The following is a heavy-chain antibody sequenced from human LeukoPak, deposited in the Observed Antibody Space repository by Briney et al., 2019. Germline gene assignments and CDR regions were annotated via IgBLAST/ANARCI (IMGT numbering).Heavy chain of an antibody. CDR2: INHSGST. V-gene: IGHV4-34*01. Sequence: SETLSLTCAVYGGSFSGYYWSWIRQPPGKGLEWIGEINHSGSTNYNPSLKSRVTISVDTSKNQFSLKLSSVTAADTAVYYCAREEKGYSYGYYYYYYMDVWGKGTTVTVSS. CDR3: AREEKGYSYGYYYYYYMDV. D-gene: IGHD5-18*01. J-gene: IGHJ6*03. CDR1: GGSFSGYY.